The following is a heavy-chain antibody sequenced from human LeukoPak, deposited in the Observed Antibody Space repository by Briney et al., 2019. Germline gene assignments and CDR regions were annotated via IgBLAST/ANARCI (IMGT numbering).Heavy chain of an antibody. Sequence: PSGTLSLTCAVSGVSISSGHWWSWVRQPPGKGLEWLGEIYHSGSTNYNAALKSRVIISVDTSKNQFSLTLNSVTVADTAVYYCVTSIALAGWGGFDVWGQGTTVTVSS. CDR1: GVSISSGHW. CDR2: IYHSGST. CDR3: VTSIALAGWGGFDV. J-gene: IGHJ3*01. V-gene: IGHV4-4*02. D-gene: IGHD6-13*01.